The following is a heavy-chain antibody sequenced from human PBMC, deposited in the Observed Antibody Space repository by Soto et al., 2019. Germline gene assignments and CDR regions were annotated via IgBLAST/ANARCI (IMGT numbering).Heavy chain of an antibody. V-gene: IGHV4-59*01. CDR3: GRGYSNYALDP. CDR1: GGSISSYY. CDR2: IYYSGST. D-gene: IGHD4-4*01. Sequence: PSETLSLTCTVSGGSISSYYWSWIRQPPGKGLEWIGYIYYSGSTKYNPSLKSRVTISVDPSKNQLSLKLSSVTVADTAVYYCGRGYSNYALDPWGQGTLVTVSS. J-gene: IGHJ5*02.